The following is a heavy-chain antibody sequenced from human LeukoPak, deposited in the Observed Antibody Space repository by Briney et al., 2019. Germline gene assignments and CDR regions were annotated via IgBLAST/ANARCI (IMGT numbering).Heavy chain of an antibody. CDR1: GDSVSTNNVA. CDR2: TYYRSKWYN. J-gene: IGHJ4*02. CDR3: AREDLEAAYFDF. V-gene: IGHV6-1*01. D-gene: IGHD1-1*01. Sequence: SQTLSLTFAISGDSVSTNNVAWNWIRRSPSRGLEWLGRTYYRSKWYNDYAVSVKSRIIINPDTSKNQFSLQLNSVTPDDTAVYYCAREDLEAAYFDFWGQGTLVTVSS.